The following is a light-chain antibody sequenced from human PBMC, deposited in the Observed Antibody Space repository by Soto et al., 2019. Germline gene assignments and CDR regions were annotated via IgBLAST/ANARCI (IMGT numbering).Light chain of an antibody. CDR2: HAS. Sequence: EIVMTQSPAILSVSLGERATLSCRTSQSVSNVLAWYQQKPGQAPRLLVYHASTRAAGIPARFSGSGSGTEFTLTSSSLQSEDSAVYYCQQYNNWPPGTFGPGTKLEI. J-gene: IGKJ2*02. V-gene: IGKV3-15*01. CDR3: QQYNNWPPGT. CDR1: QSVSNV.